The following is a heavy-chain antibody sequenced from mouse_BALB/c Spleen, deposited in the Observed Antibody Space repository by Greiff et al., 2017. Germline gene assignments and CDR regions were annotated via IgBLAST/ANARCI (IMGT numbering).Heavy chain of an antibody. J-gene: IGHJ2*01. CDR1: GFTFSNYW. V-gene: IGHV6-6*02. CDR3: ITTATGYFDY. D-gene: IGHD1-2*01. Sequence: EVKLQESGGGLVQPGGSMKLSCVASGFTFSNYWMNWVRQSPEKGLEWVAEIRLKSNNYATHYAESVKGRFTISRDDSKSSVYLQMNNLRAEDTGIYYCITTATGYFDYWGQGTTLTVSS. CDR2: IRLKSNNYAT.